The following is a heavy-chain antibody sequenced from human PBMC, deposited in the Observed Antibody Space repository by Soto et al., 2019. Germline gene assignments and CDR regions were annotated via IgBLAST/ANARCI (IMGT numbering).Heavy chain of an antibody. CDR1: GFSLSTSAVG. CDR2: IYWDDDN. V-gene: IGHV2-5*02. J-gene: IGHJ4*02. CDR3: ARRDCSAGSCPFDY. Sequence: QITLKESGPTLVKPTQTLTLTCTFSGFSLSTSAVGVGWIRQPPGKALEWLALIYWDDDNRYSPSLNTRLTITKDTSKNQVVLTMTTVDPVDTATYYCARRDCSAGSCPFDYWGQGTLVTVSS. D-gene: IGHD2-15*01.